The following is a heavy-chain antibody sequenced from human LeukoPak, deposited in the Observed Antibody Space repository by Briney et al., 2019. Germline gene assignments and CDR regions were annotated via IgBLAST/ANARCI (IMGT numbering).Heavy chain of an antibody. J-gene: IGHJ1*01. CDR1: GGTFSSYA. D-gene: IGHD6-13*01. V-gene: IGHV1-69*04. Sequence: GASVKVSCKASGGTFSSYAISWVRQAPGQGLEWMGRIIPILGIANYAQKFQGRVTITADESTSTAYMELSSLRSEDTAVYYCARARIAAAPLGSFQHWGQGTLVTVSS. CDR3: ARARIAAAPLGSFQH. CDR2: IIPILGIA.